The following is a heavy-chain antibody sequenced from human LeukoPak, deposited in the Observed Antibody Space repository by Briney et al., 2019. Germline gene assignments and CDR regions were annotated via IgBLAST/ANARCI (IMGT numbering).Heavy chain of an antibody. V-gene: IGHV6-1*01. CDR3: ASDRDARIAARRIGWFDP. CDR2: TYYRSKWYN. D-gene: IGHD6-6*01. Sequence: SQTLSLTCAISGDSVSGNSAAWNWIRQSPSRGLEWLGRTYYRSKWYNDYPVSVKSRITINPDTSKNQYSLQLNSVTPEGTAVYYCASDRDARIAARRIGWFDPWGQGTLVTVSS. CDR1: GDSVSGNSAA. J-gene: IGHJ5*02.